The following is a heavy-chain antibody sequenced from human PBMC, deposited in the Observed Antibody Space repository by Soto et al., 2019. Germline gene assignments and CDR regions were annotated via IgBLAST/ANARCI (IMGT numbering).Heavy chain of an antibody. J-gene: IGHJ6*02. V-gene: IGHV1-69*12. CDR3: ARDKDRLQLGGNYYYILDV. CDR2: IMPVFPTP. Sequence: QVQLVQSGAEVKKPGYSVKVSCKASGGTFSTSAISWVRQAPGQGLEWVGGIMPVFPTPDYAQNFQGRVTITADESTTTAYLVLTSLTADDTAVYYCARDKDRLQLGGNYYYILDVWGQGTAITVSS. D-gene: IGHD1-1*01. CDR1: GGTFSTSA.